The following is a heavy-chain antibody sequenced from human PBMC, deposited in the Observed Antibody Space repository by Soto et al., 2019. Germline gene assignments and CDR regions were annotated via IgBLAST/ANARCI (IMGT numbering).Heavy chain of an antibody. Sequence: GASVKVSCKASGYVFTGWGISWVRQVPGQGLEWVGWVSAYDGATRSSEKLQGRISVTRDKSTSTVYMDLTNLRSDDAAVYYCARDRAGLLEFWGQGPLVTVSS. J-gene: IGHJ4*02. CDR2: VSAYDGAT. V-gene: IGHV1-18*01. D-gene: IGHD3-10*01. CDR1: GYVFTGWG. CDR3: ARDRAGLLEF.